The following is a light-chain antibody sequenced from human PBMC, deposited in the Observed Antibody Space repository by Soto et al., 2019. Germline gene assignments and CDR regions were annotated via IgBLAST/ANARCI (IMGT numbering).Light chain of an antibody. Sequence: QLVLTQSPSASASLGASVKLTCTLSSGHSNYAIAWHQQQSEKGPRYLMKVNNYGSHIKGDGIPDRFSGSSSGAERYLTISSLQSEDEADYYCQTWGTGYWVFGGGTKLTVL. CDR1: SGHSNYA. CDR3: QTWGTGYWV. V-gene: IGLV4-69*01. CDR2: VNNYGSH. J-gene: IGLJ3*02.